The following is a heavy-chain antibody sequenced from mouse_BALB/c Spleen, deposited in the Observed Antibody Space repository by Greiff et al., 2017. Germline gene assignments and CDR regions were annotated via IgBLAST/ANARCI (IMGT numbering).Heavy chain of an antibody. J-gene: IGHJ3*01. CDR2: IYPGNSDT. CDR3: TREENYYGSSFSY. V-gene: IGHV1-5*01. Sequence: EVQLQESGTVLARPGASVKMSCKASGYSFTSYWMHWVKQRPGQGLEWIGAIYPGNSDTSYNQKFKGKAKLTAVTSARTAYMELSSLTNEDSAVYYCTREENYYGSSFSYWGQGTLVTVSA. CDR1: GYSFTSYW. D-gene: IGHD1-1*01.